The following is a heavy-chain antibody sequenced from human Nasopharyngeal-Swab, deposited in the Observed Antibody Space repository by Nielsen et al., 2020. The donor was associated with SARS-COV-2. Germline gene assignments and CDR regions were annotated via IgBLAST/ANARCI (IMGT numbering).Heavy chain of an antibody. V-gene: IGHV3-23*01. J-gene: IGHJ3*02. CDR1: GFTFSSYA. CDR3: AKDSEDSYYDFLSGYSAFDI. Sequence: GESLKISCAASGFTFSSYAMSWVRQAQGKGLEWFSAISGSGGSTYYADSVKGRFAISRDNSKITLYLQMNSLRAEDTAVYYCAKDSEDSYYDFLSGYSAFDIWGQGTMVTVSS. D-gene: IGHD3-3*01. CDR2: ISGSGGST.